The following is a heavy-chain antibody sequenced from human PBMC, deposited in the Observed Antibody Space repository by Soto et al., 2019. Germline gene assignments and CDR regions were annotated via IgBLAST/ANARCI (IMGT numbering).Heavy chain of an antibody. J-gene: IGHJ3*02. CDR2: INPNSGGT. Sequence: GASVKVSCKASGYTFTGYYMRWVRQAPGQGLEWMGWINPNSGGTNYAQKFQGWVTMTRDTSISTAYMELSRLRSDDTAVYYCARAFSSSWFQAFDIWGQGTMVTVSS. D-gene: IGHD6-13*01. CDR3: ARAFSSSWFQAFDI. V-gene: IGHV1-2*04. CDR1: GYTFTGYY.